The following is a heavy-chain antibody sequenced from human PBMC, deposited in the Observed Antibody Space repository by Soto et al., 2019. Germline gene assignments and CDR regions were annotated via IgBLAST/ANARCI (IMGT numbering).Heavy chain of an antibody. Sequence: GESLKISCKGSGYSFTSYWIGWVRQMPGKGLEWMGIIYPGDSDTRYSPSFQGQVTISADKSISTAYLQWSSLKASDTAMYYCASQSGSYSNYYYGMDVWGQGTTVTVSS. CDR2: IYPGDSDT. D-gene: IGHD1-26*01. CDR3: ASQSGSYSNYYYGMDV. V-gene: IGHV5-51*01. J-gene: IGHJ6*02. CDR1: GYSFTSYW.